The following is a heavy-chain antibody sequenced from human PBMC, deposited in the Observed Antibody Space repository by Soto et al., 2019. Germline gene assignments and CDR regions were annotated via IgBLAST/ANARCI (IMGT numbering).Heavy chain of an antibody. J-gene: IGHJ4*02. D-gene: IGHD6-19*01. V-gene: IGHV1-24*01. CDR1: GYTLTELS. Sequence: ASVKVSCKVSGYTLTELSMHWVRQAPGKGLEWMGGINPGGGGTSYAQKFQGRVTMTRDTSTSTVYMELSSLRSEGTAVYYCARGQWLLGFDYWGQGTLVTVSS. CDR2: INPGGGGT. CDR3: ARGQWLLGFDY.